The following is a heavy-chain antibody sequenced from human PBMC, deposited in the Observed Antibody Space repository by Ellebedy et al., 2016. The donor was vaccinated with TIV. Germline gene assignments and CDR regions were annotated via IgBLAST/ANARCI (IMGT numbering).Heavy chain of an antibody. D-gene: IGHD2-2*01. Sequence: GESLKISXAASGFTFSSYSMNWVRQAPGKGLEWVSYISSSSSTIYYADSVKGRFTISRDNAKNSLYLQMNSLRAEDTAVYYCARDFQLLYWGQGTLVTVSS. V-gene: IGHV3-48*04. CDR1: GFTFSSYS. J-gene: IGHJ4*02. CDR2: ISSSSSTI. CDR3: ARDFQLLY.